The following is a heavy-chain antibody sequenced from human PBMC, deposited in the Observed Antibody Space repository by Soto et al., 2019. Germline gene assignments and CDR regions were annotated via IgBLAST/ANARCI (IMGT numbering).Heavy chain of an antibody. Sequence: QVQLVESGGGVVQPGRSLRLSCAASGFTFSSYAMHWVRQAPGKGLEWVAVISYDGSNKYYADSVKGRFTIARDTSKNTLYLQMNSLRAEDTAVYYCASPDIWGQGTMVTVSS. V-gene: IGHV3-30-3*01. CDR3: ASPDI. CDR1: GFTFSSYA. J-gene: IGHJ3*02. CDR2: ISYDGSNK.